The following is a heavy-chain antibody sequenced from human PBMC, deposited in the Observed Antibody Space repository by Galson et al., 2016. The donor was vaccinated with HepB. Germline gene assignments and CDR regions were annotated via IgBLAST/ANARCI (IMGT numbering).Heavy chain of an antibody. V-gene: IGHV2-5*02. CDR1: GLSLTTSGVG. J-gene: IGHJ4*02. D-gene: IGHD3-16*02. Sequence: PALVKPTQTLTLTCTFSGLSLTTSGVGVGWIRQPPGKALEWLALIYWDDFKHYSPSLKSRLTITKDTSKNQVVLTMTNMDPVDTATYYCAHRGFMGELSPSSFDYWGQGTLVTVSS. CDR2: IYWDDFK. CDR3: AHRGFMGELSPSSFDY.